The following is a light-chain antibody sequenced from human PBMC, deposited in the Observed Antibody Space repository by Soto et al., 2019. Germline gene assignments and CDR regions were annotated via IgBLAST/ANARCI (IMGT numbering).Light chain of an antibody. V-gene: IGLV2-14*01. CDR1: SSDVGGYNY. J-gene: IGLJ1*01. Sequence: LTQPASVSGSPGQSITISCTGTSSDVGGYNYVSWYQQHPVKAPKLMIYDVTNRPSGVSDRFSGSKSGNTASLTISGLQAEDEADYYCSSYTSSSTPYVFGTGTQLTVL. CDR3: SSYTSSSTPYV. CDR2: DVT.